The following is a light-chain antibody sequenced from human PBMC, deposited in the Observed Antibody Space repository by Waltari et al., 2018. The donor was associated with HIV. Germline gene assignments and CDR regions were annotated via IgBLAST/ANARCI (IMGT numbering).Light chain of an antibody. Sequence: QSALPQPASVYGSPGQSITISCTGTSSAVGGYNYVSWYQQTPGKPPKLMIYDVSNRPSGVSNRFSGSKSGNTASLTISGLQAEDEADYYCSSYTSSSTLRGVFGGGTKLTVL. CDR1: SSAVGGYNY. J-gene: IGLJ2*01. CDR2: DVS. CDR3: SSYTSSSTLRGV. V-gene: IGLV2-14*01.